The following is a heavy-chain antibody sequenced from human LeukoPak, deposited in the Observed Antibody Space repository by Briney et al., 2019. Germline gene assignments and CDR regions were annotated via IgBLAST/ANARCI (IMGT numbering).Heavy chain of an antibody. Sequence: ASVKVSCKASGYTFTGYYMHWVRQAPGQGLEWMGMIFPSGGSTNYAQKFQGRVTMTRDMSTSTVYMELSNLRSDDAAVYYCARDRSETYSRELDYWGQGTLVSVSS. CDR3: ARDRSETYSRELDY. D-gene: IGHD2-15*01. CDR1: GYTFTGYY. V-gene: IGHV1-46*01. CDR2: IFPSGGST. J-gene: IGHJ4*02.